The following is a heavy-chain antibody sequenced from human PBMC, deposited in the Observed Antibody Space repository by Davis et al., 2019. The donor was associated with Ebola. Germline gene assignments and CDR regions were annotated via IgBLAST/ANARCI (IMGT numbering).Heavy chain of an antibody. Sequence: GESLKISCAASGFTFSDYYMSWIRQAPGKGLEWVSYISSSGSTIYYAASVRGRFTISRDNAKNSLYLQMNSLRADDTAVYYCARDIAADYFDYWGQGTLSPSPQ. CDR1: GFTFSDYY. CDR2: ISSSGSTI. D-gene: IGHD6-25*01. V-gene: IGHV3-11*01. CDR3: ARDIAADYFDY. J-gene: IGHJ4*02.